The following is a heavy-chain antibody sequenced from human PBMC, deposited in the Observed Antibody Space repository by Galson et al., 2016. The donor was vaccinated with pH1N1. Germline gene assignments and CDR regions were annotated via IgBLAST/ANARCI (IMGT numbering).Heavy chain of an antibody. Sequence: SVKVSCKASGYTFTSYGISWVRQAPGQGLEWMGWISAYTGNRNYAQKLQGRVTVTTDTSTSTAYMELRSLRSDDTALYYCAMGFSGYDRLFAPAYFDSWGRGTLVTVSS. CDR2: ISAYTGNR. CDR3: AMGFSGYDRLFAPAYFDS. V-gene: IGHV1-18*04. D-gene: IGHD5-12*01. J-gene: IGHJ4*02. CDR1: GYTFTSYG.